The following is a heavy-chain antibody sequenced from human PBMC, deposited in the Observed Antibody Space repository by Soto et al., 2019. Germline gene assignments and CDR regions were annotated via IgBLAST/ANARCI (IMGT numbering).Heavy chain of an antibody. J-gene: IGHJ4*02. V-gene: IGHV4-31*03. CDR1: GGSISSGGYY. Sequence: SETLSLTCTVSGGSISSGGYYWSWIRQHPGKGLEWIGYIYYSGFTYYTPSLKSRVTMSVDTSKNQFSLYLQMNSLRAEDTAFYYCVRGASLNFDYWGQGTLVTVSS. CDR2: IYYSGFT. CDR3: VRGASLNFDY. D-gene: IGHD1-26*01.